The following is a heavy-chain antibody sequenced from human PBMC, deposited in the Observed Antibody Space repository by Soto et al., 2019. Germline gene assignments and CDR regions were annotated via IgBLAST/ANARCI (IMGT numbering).Heavy chain of an antibody. V-gene: IGHV4-61*08. Sequence: SETLSLTCTVSGGSVSSSGNYYWSWIRQPPGKGLEWIGYIYYSGSTNYNPSLKSRVTISVDTSKNQFSLRLRSVTAADTAVYSCARPLLCFGESRLDYWGRGTLVTVSS. CDR3: ARPLLCFGESRLDY. D-gene: IGHD3-10*01. CDR2: IYYSGST. CDR1: GGSVSSSGNYY. J-gene: IGHJ4*02.